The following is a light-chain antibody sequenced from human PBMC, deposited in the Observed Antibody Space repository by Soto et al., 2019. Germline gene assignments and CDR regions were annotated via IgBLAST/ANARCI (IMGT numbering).Light chain of an antibody. Sequence: DIQMTQSPSTLSASVGDRVTITCRAIQSISSWLAWYQQKPGKATKLLIYKAYSLESGVPSRVSGSGSGTEFTLTISSLQPDDFAAYYCQQYNSYSPLTFGGGTKVEIK. CDR2: KAY. CDR3: QQYNSYSPLT. CDR1: QSISSW. V-gene: IGKV1-5*03. J-gene: IGKJ4*01.